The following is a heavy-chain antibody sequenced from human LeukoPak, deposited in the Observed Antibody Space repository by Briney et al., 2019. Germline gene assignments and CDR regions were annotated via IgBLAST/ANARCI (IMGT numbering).Heavy chain of an antibody. CDR2: IIPIFGTA. J-gene: IGHJ4*02. CDR1: GGTFSSYA. Sequence: ASVKVSCKASGGTFSSYAISWVRQAPGQGLEWMGGIIPIFGTANYAQKFQDRVTITADESTSTAYMELSSLRSEDTAVYYCARDRYGGYPDWGQGTLVTVSS. V-gene: IGHV1-69*13. CDR3: ARDRYGGYPD. D-gene: IGHD5-12*01.